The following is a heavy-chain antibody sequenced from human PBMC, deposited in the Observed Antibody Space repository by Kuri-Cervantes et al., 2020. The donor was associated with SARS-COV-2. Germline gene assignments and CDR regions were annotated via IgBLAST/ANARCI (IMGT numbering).Heavy chain of an antibody. Sequence: ASVKVSCKASGYTFTSYAMHWVRQAPGQRREWMGWINAGNGNTKYSQKFQGRVTITADESTSTAYMELSSLRTEDTAVYYCAIDWNYGDYRYYFYYGMDVWGQGTTVTVSS. CDR1: GYTFTSYA. CDR3: AIDWNYGDYRYYFYYGMDV. V-gene: IGHV1-3*01. CDR2: INAGNGNT. J-gene: IGHJ6*02. D-gene: IGHD4-17*01.